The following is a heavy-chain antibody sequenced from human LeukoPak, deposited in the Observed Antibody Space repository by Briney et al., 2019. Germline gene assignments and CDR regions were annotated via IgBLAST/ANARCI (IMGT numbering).Heavy chain of an antibody. CDR1: GYSISSGYY. V-gene: IGHV4-38-2*02. CDR3: ARLDYYDSNGYFVY. J-gene: IGHJ4*02. D-gene: IGHD3-22*01. CDR2: IYHSGST. Sequence: SETLSLTCTVSGYSISSGYYWGWIRQPPGKGLEWIGNIYHSGSTYYNPSLKSRVTISVDTSKNQFSLKLSSVTAADTAVYYCARLDYYDSNGYFVYWGQGTLVTVSS.